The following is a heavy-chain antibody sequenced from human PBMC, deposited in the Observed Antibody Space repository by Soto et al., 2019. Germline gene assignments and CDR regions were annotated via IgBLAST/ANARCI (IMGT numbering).Heavy chain of an antibody. J-gene: IGHJ6*03. D-gene: IGHD2-2*01. V-gene: IGHV3-30*18. Sequence: QVQLVESGGGVVQPGGSLRLSCAASGFTFSSYGMHWVRQAPGKGLEWVAAISDDGSNKYYADSVKGRFTIYRDNSKNTLYLQMNSLRAEDKAVYYCAKDARYCSSTSCDYYYYYYMDVWGKGTTVTVSS. CDR1: GFTFSSYG. CDR3: AKDARYCSSTSCDYYYYYYMDV. CDR2: ISDDGSNK.